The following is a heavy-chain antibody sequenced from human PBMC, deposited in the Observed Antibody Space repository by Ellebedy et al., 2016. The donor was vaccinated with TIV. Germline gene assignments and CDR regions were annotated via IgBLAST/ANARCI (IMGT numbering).Heavy chain of an antibody. J-gene: IGHJ3*01. CDR2: ITESVGNT. Sequence: PGGSLRLSCAASGLTFSSHAMSWVRQAPGKGLEWVSSITESVGNTYYANSVKGRFTIPRDNSKDTLFLQMNSLRAEDTAIYFCARDPVGVGPAFDVWGQGTMVTVSS. CDR3: ARDPVGVGPAFDV. CDR1: GLTFSSHA. V-gene: IGHV3-23*01. D-gene: IGHD4-23*01.